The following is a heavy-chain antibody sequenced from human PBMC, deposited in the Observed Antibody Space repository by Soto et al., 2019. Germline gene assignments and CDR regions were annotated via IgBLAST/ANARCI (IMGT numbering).Heavy chain of an antibody. V-gene: IGHV6-1*01. D-gene: IGHD1-1*01. CDR1: GHSVSSNSAA. CDR3: AGTTSLAWHYMDV. Sequence: SQTLSRTCAISGHSVSSNSAAWNWIRQSPSRGLEWLGRTYYRSRWYTDYAVSVKSRITDNPDTSKNQFSLHLHSVTPEDTAVYYWAGTTSLAWHYMDVWDKGTTVTVSS. CDR2: TYYRSRWYT. J-gene: IGHJ6*03.